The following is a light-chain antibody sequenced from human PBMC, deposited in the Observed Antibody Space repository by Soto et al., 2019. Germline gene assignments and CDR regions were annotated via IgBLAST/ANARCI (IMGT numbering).Light chain of an antibody. CDR2: KAS. J-gene: IGKJ1*01. Sequence: DIQITQSRSTLSGSVGDRVTITSRAFERMSNCLAWYQQKRGKAPKPXMYKASSLESGVPSRFSGSGSGTDFTLTISSLQPDDFATYYCQQYNSYSWTFGQGTKVDIK. CDR1: ERMSNC. V-gene: IGKV1-5*03. CDR3: QQYNSYSWT.